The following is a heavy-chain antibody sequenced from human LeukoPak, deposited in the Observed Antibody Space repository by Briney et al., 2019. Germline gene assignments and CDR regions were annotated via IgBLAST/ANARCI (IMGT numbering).Heavy chain of an antibody. J-gene: IGHJ4*02. Sequence: SETLSVTCAVYGGTFSGYYWSWIRQPPGKGLEWIGEINHSGSTNYNPSLKSRVTISVDTSKNQFSLKLSSVTAADTAVYYCARENGGTFDYWGQGTLVTVSS. D-gene: IGHD4-23*01. V-gene: IGHV4-34*01. CDR1: GGTFSGYY. CDR2: INHSGST. CDR3: ARENGGTFDY.